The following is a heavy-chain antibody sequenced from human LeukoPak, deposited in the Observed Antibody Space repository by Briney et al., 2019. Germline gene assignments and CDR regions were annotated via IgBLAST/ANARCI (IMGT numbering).Heavy chain of an antibody. Sequence: SETLSLTCAVYGGSFSGYYWGWIRQPPGKGLEWIGEINHSGSTNYNPSLKSRVTISVDTSKNQFSLKLSSVTAADTAVYYCARGNGTYYYDSSGYFDYWGQGTLVTVSS. CDR2: INHSGST. J-gene: IGHJ4*02. V-gene: IGHV4-34*01. CDR3: ARGNGTYYYDSSGYFDY. D-gene: IGHD3-22*01. CDR1: GGSFSGYY.